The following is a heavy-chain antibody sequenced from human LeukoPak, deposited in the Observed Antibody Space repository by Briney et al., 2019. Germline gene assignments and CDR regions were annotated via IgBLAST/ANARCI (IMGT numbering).Heavy chain of an antibody. CDR1: GGSISSSSYY. Sequence: PSETLSLTCTVSGGSISSSSYYWGWIRQPPGKGLEWIGSIYYSGSTYYNPSLKSRVTISVDTSKNQFSLKLSSVTAADTAVYYCARDIGGSSWYLGGVYFDYWGQGTLVTVSS. CDR3: ARDIGGSSWYLGGVYFDY. D-gene: IGHD6-13*01. V-gene: IGHV4-39*07. CDR2: IYYSGST. J-gene: IGHJ4*02.